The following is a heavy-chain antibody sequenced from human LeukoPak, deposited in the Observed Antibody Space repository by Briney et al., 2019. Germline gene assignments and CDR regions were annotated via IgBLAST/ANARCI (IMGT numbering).Heavy chain of an antibody. CDR3: TRTTQEGMDV. J-gene: IGHJ6*02. CDR1: GLIFSDSA. CDR2: IRSKANNYAT. D-gene: IGHD4-11*01. Sequence: PGGSLRLSCVASGLIFSDSAIHWVRQASGKGLEWAGRIRSKANNYATAYAASVKGMFTISRDDSKNTAYLQMNSLKTEDTAVYYCTRTTQEGMDVWGQGTTATVSS. V-gene: IGHV3-73*01.